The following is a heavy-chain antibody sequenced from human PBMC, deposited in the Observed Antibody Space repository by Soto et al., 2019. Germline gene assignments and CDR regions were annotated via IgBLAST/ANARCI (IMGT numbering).Heavy chain of an antibody. CDR1: GFTFSGYA. CDR3: AKDRDSSGWSSEDY. Sequence: GGSLRLSCAASGFTFSGYAMNWVRQAPGRGLEWASGISASGGSTYYADFVKGRFTISRDNSKNTLYLQMNSLRAEDTAVYYCAKDRDSSGWSSEDYWGQGTLVTVSS. D-gene: IGHD6-19*01. V-gene: IGHV3-23*01. J-gene: IGHJ4*02. CDR2: ISASGGST.